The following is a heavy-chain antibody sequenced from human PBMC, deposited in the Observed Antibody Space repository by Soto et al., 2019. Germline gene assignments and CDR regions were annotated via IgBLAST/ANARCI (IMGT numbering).Heavy chain of an antibody. Sequence: PSETLSLTCTVSGGSISSSSYYWGWLRQPPGKRKEWIGKSYNSGSTYYNQSLKSRVTISVDKSKNQFSLKLSSVIAADTAVYYCARKQYNSPWGFDIWGQGTMVTVSS. CDR2: SYNSGST. V-gene: IGHV4-39*07. CDR1: GGSISSSSYY. J-gene: IGHJ3*02. D-gene: IGHD1-20*01. CDR3: ARKQYNSPWGFDI.